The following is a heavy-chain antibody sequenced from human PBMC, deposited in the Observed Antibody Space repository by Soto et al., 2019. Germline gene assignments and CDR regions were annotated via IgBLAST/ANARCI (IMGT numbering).Heavy chain of an antibody. CDR1: GFTFSSYS. CDR3: ARPIAPIYYYYMDV. D-gene: IGHD6-13*01. V-gene: IGHV3-21*01. CDR2: ISSSSSYI. J-gene: IGHJ6*03. Sequence: GGSLRLSCAASGFTFSSYSMNWVRQAPGKGLEWVSSISSSSSYIYYADSVKGRFTISRDNAKNSLYLQMNSLRAEDTAVYYCARPIAPIYYYYMDVWGKGTTVTVSS.